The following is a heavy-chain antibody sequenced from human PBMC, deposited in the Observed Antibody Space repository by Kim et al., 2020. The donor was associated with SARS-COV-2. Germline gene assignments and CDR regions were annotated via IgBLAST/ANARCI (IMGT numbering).Heavy chain of an antibody. CDR3: ARDSEDSSSFGLGYLDY. CDR2: IPYDGSNK. Sequence: GGSLRLSCAASGFTFSRSGMHWVRQAQGKGLEWVAIIPYDGSNKYYADSVKVRFTISRDNSKNMLYLEMNSLRAEDTAVYYCARDSEDSSSFGLGYLDYWGQGTLVIVSS. CDR1: GFTFSRSG. V-gene: IGHV3-33*05. D-gene: IGHD6-13*01. J-gene: IGHJ4*02.